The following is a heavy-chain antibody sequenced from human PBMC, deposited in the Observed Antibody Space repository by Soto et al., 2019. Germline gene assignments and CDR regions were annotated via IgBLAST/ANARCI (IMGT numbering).Heavy chain of an antibody. Sequence: SSTXSLTCTFSVFSVIIGSYYWSWIRQPPGKGLEWIGYMYYSGSSDYNPSLKNRVTISVDTSKNQLSLNLSSVTAADTAVYFCARERNGDTNLFESWGQGTLVTVSS. D-gene: IGHD5-18*01. CDR1: VFSVIIGSYY. CDR2: MYYSGSS. J-gene: IGHJ4*02. CDR3: ARERNGDTNLFES. V-gene: IGHV4-61*01.